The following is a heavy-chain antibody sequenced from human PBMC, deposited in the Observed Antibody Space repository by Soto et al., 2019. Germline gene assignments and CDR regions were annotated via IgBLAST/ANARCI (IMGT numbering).Heavy chain of an antibody. J-gene: IGHJ6*02. D-gene: IGHD6-13*01. Sequence: SETLSLTCTVSGXSISSSSYYWGWIRQPPGKGLEWIGSIYYSGSTYYNPSLKSRVTISVDTSKNQFSLKLSSVTAADTAVYYCARDSSSWYGYGMDVWGQGTTVTVSS. CDR3: ARDSSSWYGYGMDV. CDR2: IYYSGST. CDR1: GXSISSSSYY. V-gene: IGHV4-39*02.